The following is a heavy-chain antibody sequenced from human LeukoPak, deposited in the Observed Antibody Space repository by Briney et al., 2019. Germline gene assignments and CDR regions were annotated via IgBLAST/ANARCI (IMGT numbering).Heavy chain of an antibody. CDR1: GFTFSDYY. V-gene: IGHV3-11*01. CDR3: ARAAGWFDP. Sequence: GGSLRLSCAASGFTFSDYYMTWIRQAPGKGPEWVSYISSSSNNIHYANSVRGRFTISRDNAKNSVYLQMNSLRAEDTAIYYCARAAGWFDPWGQGTLVTVSS. CDR2: ISSSSNNI. J-gene: IGHJ5*02.